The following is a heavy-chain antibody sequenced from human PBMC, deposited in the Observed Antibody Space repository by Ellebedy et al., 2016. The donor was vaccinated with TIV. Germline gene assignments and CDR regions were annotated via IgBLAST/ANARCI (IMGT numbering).Heavy chain of an antibody. V-gene: IGHV3-74*01. CDR2: IDNAGTGT. J-gene: IGHJ4*02. CDR1: GFTFSGSW. D-gene: IGHD7-27*01. Sequence: PGGSLRLSCAASGFTFSGSWMHWVRQVPGKGLVWVSRIDNAGTGTNYADSVRGRFTISRDNAKNMVYLQMNSLRLDDSALYYCASSGSACFDRWGQGVLVTVSS. CDR3: ASSGSACFDR.